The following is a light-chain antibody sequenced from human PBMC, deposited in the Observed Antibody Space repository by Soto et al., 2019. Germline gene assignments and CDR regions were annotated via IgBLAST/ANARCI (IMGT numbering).Light chain of an antibody. CDR2: LNSDGSH. CDR1: SGHRTYA. Sequence: QPVLTQSPSASASLGASVKLTCTLSSGHRTYAIAWHQQQPEKGPRYLMKLNSDGSHTKGDGIPDRFSGSSSGAERYLTIASLQSEDEADYYCQTWATGILVCGGGTKVTVL. V-gene: IGLV4-69*01. CDR3: QTWATGILV. J-gene: IGLJ3*02.